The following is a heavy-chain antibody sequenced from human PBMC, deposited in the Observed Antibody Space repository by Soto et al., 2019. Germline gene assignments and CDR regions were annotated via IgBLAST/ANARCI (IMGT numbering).Heavy chain of an antibody. V-gene: IGHV3-21*01. J-gene: IGHJ6*02. CDR1: GFTFSSYS. Sequence: GGSLRLSCAASGFTFSSYSMNWVRQAPGKGLEWVSSISSSSSYIYYADSVKGRFTISRDNAKNSLYLQMNSLRAEDTAVYYCARRPYGGNLKPYGMDVWGQGTTVTVSS. CDR3: ARRPYGGNLKPYGMDV. D-gene: IGHD4-17*01. CDR2: ISSSSSYI.